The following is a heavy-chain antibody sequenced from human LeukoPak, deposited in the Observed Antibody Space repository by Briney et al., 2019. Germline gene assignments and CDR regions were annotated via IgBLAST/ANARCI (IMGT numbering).Heavy chain of an antibody. CDR3: ARAPTTVVNYYYYYMDV. J-gene: IGHJ6*03. CDR1: GGTFSSYA. Sequence: GASVKVSCKASGGTFSSYAISWVRQAPGQGLEWMGGIIPIFGTANYAQKFQGRVTITADESTGTAYMQLSSLRSEDTAVYYCARAPTTVVNYYYYYMDVWGKGTTVTVSS. CDR2: IIPIFGTA. D-gene: IGHD4-23*01. V-gene: IGHV1-69*01.